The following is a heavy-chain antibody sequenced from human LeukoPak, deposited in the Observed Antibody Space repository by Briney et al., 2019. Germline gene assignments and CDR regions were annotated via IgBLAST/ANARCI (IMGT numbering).Heavy chain of an antibody. V-gene: IGHV3-48*03. J-gene: IGHJ6*04. CDR2: ISSSGSTI. CDR1: GFTFSSYE. D-gene: IGHD3-10*02. Sequence: GGSLRLSCAASGFTFSSYEMNWVRQAPGKGVEWVSYISSSGSTIYYADSVKGRFTISRGNAKNSLYPQMNSLRAEDTAVYYCAELGITMIGGVWGKGTTVTISS. CDR3: AELGITMIGGV.